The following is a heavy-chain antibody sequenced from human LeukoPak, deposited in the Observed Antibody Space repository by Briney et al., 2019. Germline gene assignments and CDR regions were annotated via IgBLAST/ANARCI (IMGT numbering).Heavy chain of an antibody. CDR2: IYYSGST. CDR3: AREGISSSPAGFRGDWTYYFDY. D-gene: IGHD2-21*01. Sequence: ASETLSLTCSVSGGSISSSSYYWGWIRQPPGKGLEWIGSIYYSGSTYYNPSLKSRVIISVDTSKNQFSLKLSSVTAADTAVYYCAREGISSSPAGFRGDWTYYFDYWGQGTLVTVSS. V-gene: IGHV4-39*07. CDR1: GGSISSSSYY. J-gene: IGHJ4*02.